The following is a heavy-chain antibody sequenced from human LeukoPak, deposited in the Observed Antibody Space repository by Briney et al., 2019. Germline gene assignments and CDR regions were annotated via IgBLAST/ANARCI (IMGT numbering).Heavy chain of an antibody. D-gene: IGHD3-10*01. CDR1: GFTFSTYG. J-gene: IGHJ3*02. Sequence: GGSLRLSCAASGFTFSTYGMHWVRQAPGKGLEWVAAVASDGSQTFYIESVRGRFTISRDNSKNTLYLQMNTLRAEDTAVYFCARERQDTIVHSGAFDIWGQGTMATVSS. CDR2: VASDGSQT. V-gene: IGHV3-30*03. CDR3: ARERQDTIVHSGAFDI.